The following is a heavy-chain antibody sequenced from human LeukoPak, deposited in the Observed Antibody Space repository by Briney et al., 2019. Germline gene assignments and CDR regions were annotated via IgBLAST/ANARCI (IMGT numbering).Heavy chain of an antibody. J-gene: IGHJ4*02. Sequence: GGSLRLSCAASGFTFSSYGMHWVRQAPGKGLEWVAFIRYDGSNKYYADSVKGRFTISRDNSKNTLYLQMNSLRAEDTAVYYCAKGENEWLVLGGWGQGTLVTVSS. CDR1: GFTFSSYG. D-gene: IGHD6-19*01. CDR2: IRYDGSNK. V-gene: IGHV3-30*02. CDR3: AKGENEWLVLGG.